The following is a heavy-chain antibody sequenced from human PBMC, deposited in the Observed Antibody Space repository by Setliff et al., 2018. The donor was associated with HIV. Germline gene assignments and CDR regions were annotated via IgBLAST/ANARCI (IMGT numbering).Heavy chain of an antibody. CDR2: INPDGSEN. J-gene: IGHJ6*03. Sequence: GGSLRLSCAASGFTFSTHWMSWVRQAPGKGLDWVANINPDGSENHYVDSVKGRFTISRDNSKNTLYLQMNSLRAEDTAVYYCARGGRCCGGPYYYYYMDVWGKGTTVTVSS. CDR3: ARGGRCCGGPYYYYYMDV. CDR1: GFTFSTHW. V-gene: IGHV3-7*01.